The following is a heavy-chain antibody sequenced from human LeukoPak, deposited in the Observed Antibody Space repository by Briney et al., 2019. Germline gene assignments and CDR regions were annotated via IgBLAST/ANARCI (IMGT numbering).Heavy chain of an antibody. Sequence: SQTLSLTCAISGDSVSSNSAAWNWIRQSPSRGLEWLGRTYYRSKWYNDYAESVKSRITINPDTSKNQFSLQLNSVTPEDTAVYYCARANYDFWSGYYGYYYYYGMDVWGQGTTVTVSS. V-gene: IGHV6-1*01. CDR1: GDSVSSNSAA. CDR2: TYYRSKWYN. J-gene: IGHJ6*02. D-gene: IGHD3-3*01. CDR3: ARANYDFWSGYYGYYYYYGMDV.